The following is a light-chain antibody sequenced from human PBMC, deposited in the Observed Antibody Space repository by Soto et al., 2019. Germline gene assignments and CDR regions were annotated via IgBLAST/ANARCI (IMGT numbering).Light chain of an antibody. V-gene: IGLV2-14*01. J-gene: IGLJ1*01. CDR1: SSDVGGYNY. CDR2: DVS. CDR3: SSYTSSSTLCV. Sequence: QSALTQPASVSGSPGQSSTISCSGTSSDVGGYNYVSWYQQHPGKAPKLIIYDVSNRPSGVSNRFSGSKSGNTASLTISGLQAEDEADYYCSSYTSSSTLCVFGTGTKPTVL.